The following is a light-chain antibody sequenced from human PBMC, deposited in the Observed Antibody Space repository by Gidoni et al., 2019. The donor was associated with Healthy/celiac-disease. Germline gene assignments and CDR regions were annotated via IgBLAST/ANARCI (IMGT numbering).Light chain of an antibody. CDR1: QSISSY. J-gene: IGKJ1*01. CDR3: HRSYVTPWT. V-gene: IGKV1-39*01. Sequence: DIQMTQSPSSLSASVGDRVTITCRASQSISSYLNWYQQKPGKAPKLLIYAASSLQSGVPSRFIGIEPGPNFPPPFTVLQPEVFPTSYCHRSYVTPWTFGQGPRWKSN. CDR2: AAS.